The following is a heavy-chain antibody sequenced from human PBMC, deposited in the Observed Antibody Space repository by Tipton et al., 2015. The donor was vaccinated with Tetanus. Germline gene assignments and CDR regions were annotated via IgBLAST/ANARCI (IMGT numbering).Heavy chain of an antibody. J-gene: IGHJ4*02. Sequence: EFTFTNAWMSWVRQAPGKGLEWIGRIKSKLDGGAIDYAAPMEGRFIISRDDSQHAGFLQMNSLVPGDTAVYYCSTSGPGVSGGGYWGQGTLVTVSS. CDR2: IKSKLDGGAI. CDR3: STSGPGVSGGGY. D-gene: IGHD3-10*01. V-gene: IGHV3-15*01. CDR1: EFTFTNAW.